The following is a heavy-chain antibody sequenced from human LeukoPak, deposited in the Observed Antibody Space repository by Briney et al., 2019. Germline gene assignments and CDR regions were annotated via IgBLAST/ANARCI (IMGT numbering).Heavy chain of an antibody. D-gene: IGHD5-18*01. CDR1: GYTFTSYD. Sequence: ASVKVSCKASGYTFTSYDINWVRQATGQGLEWMGWMNPYSGNTGFAQRFQGRVSMARNTSISTAYMELTNLTSDDTAVYYWARGGGYSFGPYDNWGQGTLVTVSS. CDR2: MNPYSGNT. J-gene: IGHJ4*02. CDR3: ARGGGYSFGPYDN. V-gene: IGHV1-8*01.